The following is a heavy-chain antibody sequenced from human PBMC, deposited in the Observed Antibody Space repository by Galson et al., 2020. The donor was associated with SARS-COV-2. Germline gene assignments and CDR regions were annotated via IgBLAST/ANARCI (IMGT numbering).Heavy chain of an antibody. CDR1: GFTFSSYC. J-gene: IGHJ6*04. V-gene: IGHV3-33*01. D-gene: IGHD3-10*01. CDR2: IWYDGSNK. CDR3: ARDLSMVRGLMTIRPMDV. Sequence: GALRLSCAASGFTFSSYCMHWVRQAPGKGLEWVAVIWYDGSNKYYADSVKGRFTISRDNSKNTLYLEMNSLRADDTAVYYCARDLSMVRGLMTIRPMDVWGKGTTVTISS.